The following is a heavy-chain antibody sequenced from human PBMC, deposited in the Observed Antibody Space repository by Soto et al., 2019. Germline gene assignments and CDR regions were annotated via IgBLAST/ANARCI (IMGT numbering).Heavy chain of an antibody. CDR3: ARGVLLLPYYYYYYGMDV. CDR1: GGSFSGYY. Sequence: SETLSLTCAVYGGSFSGYYWSWIRQPPGKGLEWIGEINRSGSTNYNPSLKSRVTISVDTSKNQFSLKLSSVTAADTAVYYCARGVLLLPYYYYYYGMDVWGQGTTVTVSS. J-gene: IGHJ6*02. D-gene: IGHD2-15*01. V-gene: IGHV4-34*01. CDR2: INRSGST.